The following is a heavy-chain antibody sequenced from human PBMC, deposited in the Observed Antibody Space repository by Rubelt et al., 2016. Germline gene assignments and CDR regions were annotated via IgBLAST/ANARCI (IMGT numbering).Heavy chain of an antibody. D-gene: IGHD4-17*01. CDR1: GSTFTDYY. CDR2: IYPTNGDT. V-gene: IGHV1-2*02. J-gene: IGHJ4*02. CDR3: VRENGDYGN. Sequence: QVQLVQSGAEVKKPGASVKVSCTASGSTFTDYYMHWVRQAPGQGVEWMGWIYPTNGDTKSAQRFQGRVTMTRDTSSRKLDMELGRLTAEDTAVYYGVRENGDYGNWGQGTLVTVSS.